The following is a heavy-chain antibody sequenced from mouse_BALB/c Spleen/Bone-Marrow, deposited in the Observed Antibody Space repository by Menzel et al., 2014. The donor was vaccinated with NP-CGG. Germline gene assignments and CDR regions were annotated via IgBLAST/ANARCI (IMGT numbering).Heavy chain of an antibody. CDR3: SRARGNDAIDY. CDR2: INPDSSTI. V-gene: IGHV4-1*02. J-gene: IGHJ4*01. CDR1: GFSFSNYW. D-gene: IGHD2-1*01. Sequence: EVQLVESGGGLVKPGGSLKLSCAASGFSFSNYWMSWVRQAPGKGLEWIGTINPDSSTINYTQSLKGKFIISRDNAKNTLYRQMSKVRAEYTALYYGSRARGNDAIDYWGQGTLVTVSA.